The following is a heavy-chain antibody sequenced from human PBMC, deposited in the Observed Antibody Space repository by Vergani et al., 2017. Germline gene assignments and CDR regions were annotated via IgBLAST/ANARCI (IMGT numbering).Heavy chain of an antibody. Sequence: EVQLLESGGGLVQPGGSLRLSCAASGFTFSNYVMSWVRQAPGKGLEWVSAISGSGGSTYYADSVKGRFTISRDNSNNTLYLQMNSLRAEDTAVYYCVNEKIGSGSYFFDSWVHGILVTVSS. CDR1: GFTFSNYV. D-gene: IGHD2/OR15-2a*01. CDR2: ISGSGGST. V-gene: IGHV3-23*01. CDR3: VNEKIGSGSYFFDS. J-gene: IGHJ4*01.